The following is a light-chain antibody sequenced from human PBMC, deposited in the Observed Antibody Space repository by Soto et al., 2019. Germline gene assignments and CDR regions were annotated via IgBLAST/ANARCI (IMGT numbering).Light chain of an antibody. J-gene: IGLJ1*01. CDR1: SSDVGGYHY. V-gene: IGLV2-14*01. CDR3: SSYTSISTYV. CDR2: EVI. Sequence: QSVLTQPDSVSGSPGQSITISCTGTSSDVGGYHYVSWYQQHPGKAPKLMIYEVINRPSGVSNRFSGSKSGNTASLTISGLQAEDEADYYCSSYTSISTYVFGPGTKLTVL.